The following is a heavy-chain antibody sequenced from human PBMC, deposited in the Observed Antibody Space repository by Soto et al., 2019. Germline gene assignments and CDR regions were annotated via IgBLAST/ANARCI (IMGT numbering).Heavy chain of an antibody. CDR1: GYSFTSYW. V-gene: IGHV5-51*01. CDR3: AITGVSRIPGYSYGSIGEDYYYYGMDV. D-gene: IGHD5-18*01. J-gene: IGHJ6*02. Sequence: PGESLKISCKGSGYSFTSYWIGWVRQMPGKGLEWMGIIYPGDSDTRYSPSFQGQVTISADKSISTAYLQWSSLKASDTAMYYCAITGVSRIPGYSYGSIGEDYYYYGMDVWGQGTTVTVSS. CDR2: IYPGDSDT.